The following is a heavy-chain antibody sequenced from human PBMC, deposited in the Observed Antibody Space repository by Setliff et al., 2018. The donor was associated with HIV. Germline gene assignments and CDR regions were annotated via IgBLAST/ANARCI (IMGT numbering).Heavy chain of an antibody. CDR2: IRYDGSNK. D-gene: IGHD2-21*01. Sequence: GGSLRLSCAASGFTFSSYGMHWVRQAPGKGLEWVAFIRYDGSNKYYADSVKGRFTISRDNSKNTLYLQMNSLRAEDTAVYYCAKDEREALVNFFDAFDIWGQGTMVTVSS. CDR3: AKDEREALVNFFDAFDI. CDR1: GFTFSSYG. J-gene: IGHJ3*02. V-gene: IGHV3-30*02.